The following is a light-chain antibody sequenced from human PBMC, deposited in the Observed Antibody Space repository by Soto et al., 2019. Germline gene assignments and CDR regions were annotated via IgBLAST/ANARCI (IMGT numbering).Light chain of an antibody. V-gene: IGKV1-5*03. CDR3: QEYNNYWT. CDR1: QSISSW. Sequence: DIQMTQSPSTLSASVGDRVTIPCRASQSISSWLAWYQQKPGKAPKFLIYKASNLERGVSSRFSGSGFGTEFTLTISSLHPDDFATYYCQEYNNYWTFGQGTKVDIK. CDR2: KAS. J-gene: IGKJ1*01.